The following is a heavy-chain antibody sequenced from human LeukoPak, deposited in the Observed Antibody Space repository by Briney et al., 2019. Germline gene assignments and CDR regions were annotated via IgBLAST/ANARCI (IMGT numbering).Heavy chain of an antibody. CDR1: GYTFTSYA. Sequence: ASVKVSCKASGYTFTSYAMHWVRQAPGQRLEWMGWINAGNGNTKYSQEFQGRVTITRDTSASTAYMELSSLRSEDMAVYYCARSYDILTGFDYWGQGTLVTVSS. CDR3: ARSYDILTGFDY. CDR2: INAGNGNT. V-gene: IGHV1-3*03. D-gene: IGHD3-9*01. J-gene: IGHJ4*02.